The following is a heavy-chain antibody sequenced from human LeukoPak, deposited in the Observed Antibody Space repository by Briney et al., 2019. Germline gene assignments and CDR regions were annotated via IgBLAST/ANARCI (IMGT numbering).Heavy chain of an antibody. J-gene: IGHJ4*02. D-gene: IGHD3-22*01. Sequence: GGSLRLSCAASGFTFSSYGMSWVRQAPGKGLEWVSAISGSGGSTYYADSVKGRFTISRDNSKNTLYLQMNSLRAEDTAVYYCAKDPLQLRTMIADYFDYWGQGTLVTVPS. CDR1: GFTFSSYG. CDR3: AKDPLQLRTMIADYFDY. V-gene: IGHV3-23*01. CDR2: ISGSGGST.